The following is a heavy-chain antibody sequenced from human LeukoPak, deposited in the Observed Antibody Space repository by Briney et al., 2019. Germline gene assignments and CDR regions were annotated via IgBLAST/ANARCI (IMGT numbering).Heavy chain of an antibody. CDR1: GFTFSSYG. D-gene: IGHD3-10*01. Sequence: PGGSLRLSCAASGFTFSSYGMHWVRQAPGKGLEWVGVIWYDGSNKYYADSVKGRFTISRDNSKNTLYLQMNSLRAEDTAVYYCARDRAMVRGVPDYWGQGTLVTVSS. CDR2: IWYDGSNK. CDR3: ARDRAMVRGVPDY. J-gene: IGHJ4*02. V-gene: IGHV3-33*01.